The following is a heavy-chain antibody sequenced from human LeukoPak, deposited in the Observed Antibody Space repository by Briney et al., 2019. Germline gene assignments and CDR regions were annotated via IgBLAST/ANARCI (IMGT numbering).Heavy chain of an antibody. CDR3: ARVAGGKFHLDY. Sequence: GGSLRLSCAASGFAFSTYSMNWVRQAPGKGLEWISSITSTATYIYYADSVKGRFTISRDNTKNSLYLQMNSLRAEDTAVYFCARVAGGKFHLDYWGQRTQVTVSS. J-gene: IGHJ4*02. CDR1: GFAFSTYS. D-gene: IGHD6-13*01. CDR2: ITSTATYI. V-gene: IGHV3-21*01.